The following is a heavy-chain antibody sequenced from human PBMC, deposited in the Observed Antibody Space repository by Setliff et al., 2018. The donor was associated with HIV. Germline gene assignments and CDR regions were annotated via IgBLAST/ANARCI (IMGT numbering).Heavy chain of an antibody. Sequence: PSETLSLTCTVSGDSVSSRSYYWSWIRQPPGKGLEWIGYIYYSGSTNYNPSLKSRVTISVDTSKNQFSLKLSSVTAADTAVYYCARAAAGNTGPFDLWGQGSPVTVSS. CDR1: GDSVSSRSYY. CDR2: IYYSGST. CDR3: ARAAAGNTGPFDL. D-gene: IGHD4-17*01. V-gene: IGHV4-61*01. J-gene: IGHJ4*02.